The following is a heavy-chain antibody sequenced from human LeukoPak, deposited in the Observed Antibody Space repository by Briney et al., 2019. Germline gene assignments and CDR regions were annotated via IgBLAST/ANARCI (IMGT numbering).Heavy chain of an antibody. CDR2: VFDSGGA. CDR1: GVSISDYY. Sequence: SETLSLTCTVSGVSISDYYWSWIRQPPGQGLEGIGYVFDSGGANYNPSLKSRVTISVEKSKNHFSVKLGSVTAADTAVYYCAAALGRYGDYSRGYYFDYWGQGALVTVSS. V-gene: IGHV4-59*13. J-gene: IGHJ4*02. D-gene: IGHD4-17*01. CDR3: AAALGRYGDYSRGYYFDY.